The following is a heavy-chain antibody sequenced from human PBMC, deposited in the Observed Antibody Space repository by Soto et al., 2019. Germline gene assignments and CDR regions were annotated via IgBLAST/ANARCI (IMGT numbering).Heavy chain of an antibody. V-gene: IGHV3-48*02. CDR3: AREGLLMVYAARGMDV. CDR2: ISSSSSTI. Sequence: PGGALRLSCAASGFTFSSYSMNWVRQAPGKGLEGVSYISSSSSTIYYADSVKGRFTISRDNAKNSLYLQMNSLRDEDTAVYYCAREGLLMVYAARGMDVWGQGTTVTVSS. D-gene: IGHD2-8*01. CDR1: GFTFSSYS. J-gene: IGHJ6*02.